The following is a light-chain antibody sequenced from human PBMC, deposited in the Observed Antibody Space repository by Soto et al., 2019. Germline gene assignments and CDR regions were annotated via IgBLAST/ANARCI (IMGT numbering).Light chain of an antibody. V-gene: IGKV1-5*03. Sequence: DIQMTQSPSTLSRSVVDRVTITCLASQTISSWLAWYQQKPGKAPKLLIYKASTLKSGVPSRFSGSGSGTEFTLTISSLQPEDFATYYWLQHNSYPPAFGPGTKVDIK. CDR2: KAS. CDR3: LQHNSYPPA. J-gene: IGKJ3*01. CDR1: QTISSW.